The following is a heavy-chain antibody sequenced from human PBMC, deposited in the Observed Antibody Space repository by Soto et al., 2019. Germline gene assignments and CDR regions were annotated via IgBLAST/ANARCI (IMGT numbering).Heavy chain of an antibody. CDR2: INTDGSST. CDR3: ARGKDTVMVNVDY. CDR1: GFTFSSHW. V-gene: IGHV3-74*01. Sequence: GGSLRLSCEVCGFTFSSHWMHWVHQPPGKGLVWVSRINTDGSSTNYVDSVKGRFTISRDNAKNTLYLQMNSLRAEDTAVYFCARGKDTVMVNVDYWGQGSLVTVSS. D-gene: IGHD5-18*01. J-gene: IGHJ4*02.